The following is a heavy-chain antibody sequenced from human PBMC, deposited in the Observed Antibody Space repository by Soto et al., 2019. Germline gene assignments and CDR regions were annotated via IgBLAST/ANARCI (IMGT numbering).Heavy chain of an antibody. V-gene: IGHV4-34*01. CDR2: INHSGST. D-gene: IGHD2-15*01. J-gene: IGHJ5*02. CDR1: GGSFSGYY. CDR3: ARELVVVAETPEAPNWFDP. Sequence: SETLSLTCAVYGGSFSGYYWSWIRQPPGKGLEWIGEINHSGSTNYNPSLKSRVTISVDTSKNQFSLQLNSVTPEDTAVYYCARELVVVAETPEAPNWFDPWGQGTLVTVSS.